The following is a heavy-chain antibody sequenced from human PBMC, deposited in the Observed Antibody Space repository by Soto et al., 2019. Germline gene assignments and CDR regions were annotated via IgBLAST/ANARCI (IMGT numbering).Heavy chain of an antibody. V-gene: IGHV5-51*01. CDR1: GYSFITYW. Sequence: GESLKISCKGSGYSFITYWIGWVRQMPGKGLEWMGIIYPGDSDTRYSPSFQGQVTISADKSVSTAYLQWSSLKASDTAMYYCARAPSSWYRMGNWFDPWGQGTLVTVSS. CDR2: IYPGDSDT. CDR3: ARAPSSWYRMGNWFDP. J-gene: IGHJ5*02. D-gene: IGHD6-13*01.